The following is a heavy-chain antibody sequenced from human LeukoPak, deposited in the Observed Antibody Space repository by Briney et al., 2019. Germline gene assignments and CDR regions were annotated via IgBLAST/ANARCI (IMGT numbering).Heavy chain of an antibody. CDR2: ISTSSSI. V-gene: IGHV3-69-1*01. Sequence: GGSLRLSCAASGFTFSDYAMNWVRQAPGKGLEWLSYISTSSSIYYADSVKGRFTISRDNSKNTLYLQMNSLRAEDTAVYYCAKEPYYDFWSGSNWFDPWGQGTLVTVSS. J-gene: IGHJ5*02. D-gene: IGHD3-3*01. CDR1: GFTFSDYA. CDR3: AKEPYYDFWSGSNWFDP.